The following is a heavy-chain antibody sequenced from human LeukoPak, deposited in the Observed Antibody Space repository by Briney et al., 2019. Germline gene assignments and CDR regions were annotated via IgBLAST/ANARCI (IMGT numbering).Heavy chain of an antibody. CDR1: GFTFSSYG. CDR3: AKDSGIAVAGTLRAFDI. D-gene: IGHD6-19*01. V-gene: IGHV3-30*18. Sequence: GGSLRLSCAACGFTFSSYGMHWVRQAPGKGLEWVAVISYDGSNKYFADSVKGRFTISRDNSKNTLYLQMNSLRAEDTAVYYCAKDSGIAVAGTLRAFDIWGQGTMVTVSS. J-gene: IGHJ3*02. CDR2: ISYDGSNK.